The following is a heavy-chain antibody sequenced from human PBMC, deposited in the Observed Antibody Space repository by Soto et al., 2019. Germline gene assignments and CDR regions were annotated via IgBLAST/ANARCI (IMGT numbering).Heavy chain of an antibody. CDR1: GFSFDNVA. CDR2: ISWSSHET. CDR3: AKGWTFISADGFDF. D-gene: IGHD3-10*01. J-gene: IGHJ3*01. V-gene: IGHV3-9*01. Sequence: EVQLVESGGGWIQPGRSLKVTRAASGFSFDNVAMHWVRQAPGKGLEWVAGISWSSHETGYADSVKGRFTISRDNAKNSLYLQMTSLRAEDTALYYCAKGWTFISADGFDFWGQGTMVTVSS.